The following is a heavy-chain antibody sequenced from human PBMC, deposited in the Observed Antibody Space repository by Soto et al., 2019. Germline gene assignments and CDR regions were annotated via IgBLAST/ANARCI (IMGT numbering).Heavy chain of an antibody. V-gene: IGHV1-69*13. CDR3: ASGMVSSGWLLLH. J-gene: IGHJ4*02. Sequence: SVKVSCKASGGTYSSYAISWVRQAPGQGLEWMGGIIPIFGTANYAQKFQGRVTITADESTSTAYMELSSLRSEDTAVYYCASGMVSSGWLLLHSGQGRLASVSS. CDR2: IIPIFGTA. D-gene: IGHD6-19*01. CDR1: GGTYSSYA.